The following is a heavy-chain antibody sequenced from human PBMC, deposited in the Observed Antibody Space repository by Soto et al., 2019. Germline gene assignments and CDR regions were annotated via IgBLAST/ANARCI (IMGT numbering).Heavy chain of an antibody. J-gene: IGHJ4*02. Sequence: PSETLSLTCTVSGGSISSGDYYWSWIRQPPGKGLEWIGYIYYSGSTYYNPSLKSRVTISVDTSKNQFSLKLSSVTAADTAVYYCARHFYSSGWYDYWGQGTLVTVSS. CDR2: IYYSGST. D-gene: IGHD6-19*01. CDR1: GGSISSGDYY. CDR3: ARHFYSSGWYDY. V-gene: IGHV4-30-4*02.